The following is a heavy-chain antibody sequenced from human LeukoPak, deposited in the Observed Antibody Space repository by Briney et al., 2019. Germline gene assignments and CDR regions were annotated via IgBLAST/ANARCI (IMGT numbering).Heavy chain of an antibody. J-gene: IGHJ6*03. CDR1: GGSISSYY. Sequence: SETLSLTCIVSGGSISSYYWSWIRQPAGKGLEWIGRIYNSGSTNYNPSLKSRVTMSVDTSKNQFSLKLSSVTAADTAVYYCARAAYSGYDYPSYYYMDVWGKGTTVTVSS. CDR3: ARAAYSGYDYPSYYYMDV. V-gene: IGHV4-4*07. CDR2: IYNSGST. D-gene: IGHD5-12*01.